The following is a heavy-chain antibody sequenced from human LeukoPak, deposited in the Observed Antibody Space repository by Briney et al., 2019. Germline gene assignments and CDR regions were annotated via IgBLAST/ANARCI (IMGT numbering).Heavy chain of an antibody. CDR2: FDPEDGET. J-gene: IGHJ4*02. CDR1: GYTLTEFS. V-gene: IGHV1-24*01. Sequence: ASVKVSCKVSGYTLTEFSMHWVRQAPGKGLEWMGGFDPEDGETIYAQKFQGRVTMTEDTSTDTAYMELSSLRSEDTAVYYCATYYDILTGYFYFDYWGQGTLVTVSS. D-gene: IGHD3-9*01. CDR3: ATYYDILTGYFYFDY.